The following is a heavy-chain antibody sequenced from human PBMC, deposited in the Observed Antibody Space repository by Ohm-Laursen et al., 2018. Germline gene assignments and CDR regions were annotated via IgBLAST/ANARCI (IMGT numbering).Heavy chain of an antibody. J-gene: IGHJ6*02. CDR2: ITHGSDTI. CDR1: GFSLSNYW. CDR3: ARGSLNGLDV. Sequence: SLRLSCSASGFSLSNYWMHWVRQAPGKGLEWISGITHGSDTIYYADSVKGRFTISRDNAKNTLYLQMNSLRAEDTAVYYCARGSLNGLDVWGQGTTVTVSS. V-gene: IGHV3-48*04. D-gene: IGHD3-16*01.